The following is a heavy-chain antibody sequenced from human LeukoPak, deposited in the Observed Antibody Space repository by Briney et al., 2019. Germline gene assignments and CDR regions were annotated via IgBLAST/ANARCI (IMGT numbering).Heavy chain of an antibody. V-gene: IGHV1-18*01. CDR2: ISPYNGDT. CDR1: GYTFTTYG. J-gene: IGHJ4*02. Sequence: ASVKVSCKASGYTFTTYGVTWVRQAPGQGLEWMGWISPYNGDTNYAQNLQGRVTFTTDPSTSTAYIELRNLRSDHRAPYSFLINGAVAPFFNYWGQGTLFTVSS. D-gene: IGHD6-19*01. CDR3: LINGAVAPFFNY.